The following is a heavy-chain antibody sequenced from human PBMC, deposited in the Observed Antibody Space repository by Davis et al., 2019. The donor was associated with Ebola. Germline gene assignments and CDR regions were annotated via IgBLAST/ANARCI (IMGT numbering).Heavy chain of an antibody. D-gene: IGHD1-26*01. CDR1: GYTFSNYY. CDR2: INPNGITT. CDR3: ARETGYYGSDYFDY. V-gene: IGHV1-46*01. J-gene: IGHJ4*02. Sequence: AASVKVSCKASGYTFSNYYMHWVRQAPGQGLEWIGIINPNGITTIYAQKFQGRVTMTRDTSTSTVYMDLSSLRSDDTAVYYCARETGYYGSDYFDYWGQGTLVTVSS.